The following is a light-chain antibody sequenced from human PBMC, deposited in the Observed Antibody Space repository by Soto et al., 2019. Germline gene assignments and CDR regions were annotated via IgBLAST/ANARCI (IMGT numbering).Light chain of an antibody. J-gene: IGKJ3*01. CDR1: QSIRSY. CDR2: DAS. CDR3: LQRCNSI. V-gene: IGKV3-11*01. Sequence: ELVLTQSPATLSLSPGERATLSCRASQSIRSYLAWYQQKPGQAPRLLIYDASNRATGIPARFSGSGSETDFTLSSRKLEHDDFGVYYCLQRCNSIFGPGTKVDIK.